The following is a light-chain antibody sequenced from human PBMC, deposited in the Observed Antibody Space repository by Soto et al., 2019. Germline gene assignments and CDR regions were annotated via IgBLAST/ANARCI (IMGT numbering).Light chain of an antibody. V-gene: IGLV1-51*01. Sequence: QSVLTQPPSVSAAPGQKVTISFSGSSSNIGGNSVSWYQQLPGTAPKLLIYDDNKRPSGIPDRFSGSKSGTSATLGITGFQTGDEADYYCGSWDSSLSAYVLGTGTKVTVL. J-gene: IGLJ1*01. CDR1: SSNIGGNS. CDR2: DDN. CDR3: GSWDSSLSAYV.